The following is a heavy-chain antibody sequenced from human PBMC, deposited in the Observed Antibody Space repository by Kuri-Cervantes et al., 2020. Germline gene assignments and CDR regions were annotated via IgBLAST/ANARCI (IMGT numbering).Heavy chain of an antibody. D-gene: IGHD3-10*01. CDR1: GFTFDDYA. CDR2: ISWNSGSI. CDR3: ARTYYYGSGTGY. J-gene: IGHJ4*02. Sequence: SLKISCAASGFTFDDYAMHWVRQAPGKGLEWVSGISWNSGSIGYADSVKGRFTISRDNAKNSLYLQMNSLRAEDTAVYYCARTYYYGSGTGYWGQGTLVTVSS. V-gene: IGHV3-9*01.